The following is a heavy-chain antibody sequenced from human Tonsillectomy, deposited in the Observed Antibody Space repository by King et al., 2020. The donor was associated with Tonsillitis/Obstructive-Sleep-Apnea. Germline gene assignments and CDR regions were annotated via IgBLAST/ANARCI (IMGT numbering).Heavy chain of an antibody. V-gene: IGHV3-66*01. CDR3: AREGDWGPNVLLWFRELLPIEPYFDY. Sequence: VQLVESGGGLVQPGGSLRLSCAASGFTVSSNYMSWVRQAPGKGLEWVSVIYSGGSTYYADSVKGRFTISRDNSKNTLYLQMNSLRAEDTAVYYCAREGDWGPNVLLWFRELLPIEPYFDYWGQGTLVTVSS. J-gene: IGHJ4*02. CDR2: IYSGGST. CDR1: GFTVSSNY. D-gene: IGHD3-10*01.